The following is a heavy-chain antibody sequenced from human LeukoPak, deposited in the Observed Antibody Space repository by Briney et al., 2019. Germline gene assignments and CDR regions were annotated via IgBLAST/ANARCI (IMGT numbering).Heavy chain of an antibody. Sequence: GRSLRLSCAASGFAFDDYAMHWVRQAPGKGLEWVSGISWNSGSIGYADSVKGRFSISRDNAKNSLYLQMNSLRAEDTALYYCARDGTGYSSGWYRDYWGQGTLVTVSS. CDR1: GFAFDDYA. J-gene: IGHJ4*02. V-gene: IGHV3-9*01. CDR3: ARDGTGYSSGWYRDY. CDR2: ISWNSGSI. D-gene: IGHD6-19*01.